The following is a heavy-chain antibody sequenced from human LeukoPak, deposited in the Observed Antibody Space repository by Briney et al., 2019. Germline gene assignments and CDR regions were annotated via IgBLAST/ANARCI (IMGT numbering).Heavy chain of an antibody. CDR2: IYTSGST. Sequence: PSQTLSLTCTVSGGSISSGSYYWSWIRQPAGKGLKWIGRIYTSGSTNYNPSLKSRVTISVDTSKNQFSLKLSSVTAADTAGYYCARVAGYYNDYWGQGTLVTVSS. CDR3: ARVAGYYNDY. CDR1: GGSISSGSYY. V-gene: IGHV4-61*02. D-gene: IGHD2-21*01. J-gene: IGHJ4*02.